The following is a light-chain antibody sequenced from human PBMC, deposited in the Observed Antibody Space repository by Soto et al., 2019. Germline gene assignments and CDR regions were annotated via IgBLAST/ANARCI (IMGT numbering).Light chain of an antibody. V-gene: IGLV1-40*01. CDR1: SSNIGAGYD. CDR3: QSYESSLSGSV. J-gene: IGLJ2*01. CDR2: GNS. Sequence: QYVLTQPPSVSGAPGQRVTISCTGSSSNIGAGYDVHWYQQLPGTAPKLLIYGNSNRPSGVPNRFSGSKSGTSASLANTGLQAEDEADYYYQSYESSLSGSVFGGGTKLTVL.